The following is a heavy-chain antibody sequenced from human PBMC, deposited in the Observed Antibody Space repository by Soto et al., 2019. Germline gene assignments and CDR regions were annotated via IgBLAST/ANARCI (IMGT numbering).Heavy chain of an antibody. D-gene: IGHD2-15*01. J-gene: IGHJ6*02. Sequence: EVQLVESGGGLVKPGGSLRLSCISSGFTFRTYTMNWVRQAPGKGLEWVSGIRGFSPYTFYAESVKGRFTISRDNAKNSLYLQINSLRAEDTAVYYCARDRGYDAHDYYYNAMDVWGQGTMVTVSS. V-gene: IGHV3-21*01. CDR1: GFTFRTYT. CDR2: IRGFSPYT. CDR3: ARDRGYDAHDYYYNAMDV.